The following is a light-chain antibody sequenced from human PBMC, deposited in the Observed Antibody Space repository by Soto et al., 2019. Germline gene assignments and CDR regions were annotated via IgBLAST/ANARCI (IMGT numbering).Light chain of an antibody. J-gene: IGKJ1*01. V-gene: IGKV3-15*01. CDR3: QKNYNWPRK. CDR1: QSVSRN. Sequence: EIVMTHSPATLSVSPLEIAALSFRANQSVSRNLALYQQKPGQAPRLLIYGASTRPTGIPARFSGSGSGTEFTLTISSLQSEDSAIYYCQKNYNWPRKFGQGTKVDIK. CDR2: GAS.